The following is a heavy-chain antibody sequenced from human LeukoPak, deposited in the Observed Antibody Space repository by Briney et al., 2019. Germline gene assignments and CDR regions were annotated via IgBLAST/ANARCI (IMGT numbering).Heavy chain of an antibody. J-gene: IGHJ6*02. D-gene: IGHD1-26*01. V-gene: IGHV3-66*01. CDR1: GFTVSSNY. CDR2: IYSGGRT. Sequence: PGGSLRLSCAASGFTVSSNYMSWVRQAPGKGLEWVSVIYSGGRTDYVDSVKGRFTISRDNSKNTLYFQMSSLRAEDTAVYYCARISEAYYYYGMDVWGQGTTVTVSS. CDR3: ARISEAYYYYGMDV.